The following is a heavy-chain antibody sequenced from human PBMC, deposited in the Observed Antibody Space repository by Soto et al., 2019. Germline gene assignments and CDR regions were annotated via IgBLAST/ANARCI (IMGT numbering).Heavy chain of an antibody. D-gene: IGHD6-25*01. CDR1: GGSISSYY. Sequence: SETLSLTCTVSGGSISSYYWSWIRQPPGKGLEWIGYIYYSGSTNYNPSLKSRVTISVDTSKNQFSLKLSSVTAADTAVYYCAREGYSSVAGFFDYWGQGTLVTVSS. J-gene: IGHJ4*02. V-gene: IGHV4-59*01. CDR3: AREGYSSVAGFFDY. CDR2: IYYSGST.